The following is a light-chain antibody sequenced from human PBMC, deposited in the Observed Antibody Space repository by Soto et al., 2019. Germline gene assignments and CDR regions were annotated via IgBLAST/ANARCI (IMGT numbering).Light chain of an antibody. CDR1: QSVSSY. CDR3: QQRSNCLT. V-gene: IGKV3-11*01. J-gene: IGKJ4*01. CDR2: DAS. Sequence: EIVLTQSPATLSLSPGERATLSCRASQSVSSYLAWYQQKPGQAPRLLIDDASNRATGIPARFSGSGSGTDFTLTNSSLEPEDFAVYYCQQRSNCLTFGGGTKVEMK.